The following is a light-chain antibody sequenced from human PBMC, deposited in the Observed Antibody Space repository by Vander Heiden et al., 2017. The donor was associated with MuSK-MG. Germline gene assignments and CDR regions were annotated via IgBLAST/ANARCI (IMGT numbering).Light chain of an antibody. CDR1: SGSIDSNS. Sequence: NFMLNKPHSVSQSPGKTVTTSFTRSSGSIDSNSVQWYQQRPGSAPATVIYEDSQRPSGVPDRFSGSIDSSSKSASLTIAGWKTDVEADFYCQTDDTTRRVFGGGTKLTVL. J-gene: IGLJ3*02. CDR2: EDS. V-gene: IGLV6-57*03. CDR3: QTDDTTRRV.